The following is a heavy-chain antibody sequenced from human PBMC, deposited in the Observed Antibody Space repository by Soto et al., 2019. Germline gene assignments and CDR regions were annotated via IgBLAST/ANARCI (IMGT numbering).Heavy chain of an antibody. CDR2: ISAYNGNT. CDR3: AGAVAGPQNFDY. Sequence: QVQLVQSGAEVKKPGASVKVSCKASGYTFTSYGISWVRQAPGQGLEWMGWISAYNGNTKYAQKVQGRVTMTTDTSKSTGYMELRSLRSNDTAVYYCAGAVAGPQNFDYMGQGTLVTVSS. V-gene: IGHV1-18*01. J-gene: IGHJ4*02. D-gene: IGHD6-19*01. CDR1: GYTFTSYG.